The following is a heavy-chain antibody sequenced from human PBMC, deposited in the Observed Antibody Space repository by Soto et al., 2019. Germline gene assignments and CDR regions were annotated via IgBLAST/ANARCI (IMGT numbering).Heavy chain of an antibody. CDR1: GFPFSTYP. CDR3: VKLPVTTASYYYFGMDV. CDR2: ISGSGIST. J-gene: IGHJ6*02. Sequence: GGSLRLSCAASGFPFSTYPMNWVRQVPGKGLEWVSGISGSGISTFYADSVKGRFTISRDNSKNTVYLQMNRLRAEDTALYYCVKLPVTTASYYYFGMDVWGQGTTVTVSS. D-gene: IGHD4-4*01. V-gene: IGHV3-23*01.